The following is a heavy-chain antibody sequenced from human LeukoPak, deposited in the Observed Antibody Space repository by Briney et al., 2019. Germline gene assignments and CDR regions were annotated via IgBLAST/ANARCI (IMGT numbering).Heavy chain of an antibody. V-gene: IGHV1-69*13. Sequence: SVKVSCKASGGTFSSYAISWVRRAPGQGLEWMGRIIPIFGTANYAQKFQGRVTITAAESTSTAYMELSSLRSEDTAVYYCARSWYYDSSGYRYYYYGMDVWGQGTTVTVSS. J-gene: IGHJ6*02. D-gene: IGHD3-22*01. CDR3: ARSWYYDSSGYRYYYYGMDV. CDR2: IIPIFGTA. CDR1: GGTFSSYA.